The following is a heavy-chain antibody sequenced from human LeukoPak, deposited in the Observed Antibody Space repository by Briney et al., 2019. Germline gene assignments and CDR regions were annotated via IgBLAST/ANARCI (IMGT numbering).Heavy chain of an antibody. J-gene: IGHJ6*02. CDR1: GFTFSDYY. Sequence: GGSLRLSCAAPGFTFSDYYMSWIRQAPGKGLEWVAYISSISGSTIYYADSVKGRFTISRDNSKNTLYLQMNSLRAEDTAVYYCARGPYVKYSSSWYSDYYGMDVWGQGTTVTVSS. CDR2: ISSISGSTI. V-gene: IGHV3-11*04. CDR3: ARGPYVKYSSSWYSDYYGMDV. D-gene: IGHD6-13*01.